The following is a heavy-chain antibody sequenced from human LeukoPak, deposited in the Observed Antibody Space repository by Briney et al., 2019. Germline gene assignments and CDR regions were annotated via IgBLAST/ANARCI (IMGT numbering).Heavy chain of an antibody. CDR1: GFVVSDSY. CDR3: ARLGYDSYGMDA. D-gene: IGHD3-3*01. Sequence: GGSLRLSCTASGFVVSDSYMTWIRQASGKGLEWLSYISNSGTTIEYADSVKGRFTMSRDDAKNSLSLQLSNLRAEDTAVYYCARLGYDSYGMDAWGQGTSVTVSS. CDR2: ISNSGTTI. V-gene: IGHV3-11*01. J-gene: IGHJ6*02.